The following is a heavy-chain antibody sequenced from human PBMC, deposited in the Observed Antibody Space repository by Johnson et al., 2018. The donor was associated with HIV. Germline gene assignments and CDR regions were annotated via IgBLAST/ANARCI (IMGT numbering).Heavy chain of an antibody. CDR1: GFTFSNAW. J-gene: IGHJ3*02. CDR2: SRNKANSYTT. V-gene: IGHV3-72*01. Sequence: VQLVESGGGVVRPGGSLRLSCAASGFTFSNAWMSWVRQAPGKGLEWVGRSRNKANSYTTEYAASVKGRFTISRDDSKNSLYLQMNSLKTEDTAVYYCASLVGSSSGEAFDIWGQGTMVTVSS. D-gene: IGHD6-6*01. CDR3: ASLVGSSSGEAFDI.